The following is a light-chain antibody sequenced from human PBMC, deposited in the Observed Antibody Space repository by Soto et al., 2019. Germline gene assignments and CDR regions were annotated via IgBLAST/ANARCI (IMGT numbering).Light chain of an antibody. Sequence: QSVLTQPAYVSGSPGQSITISCTGTSSDVGGYNSVSWYQQHPDKAPKLMIYDVSNRPSGVSNRFSGSKSGNTASLTISGLQAEDEADYYCSSKTSSTTVVFGGGTKLTVL. CDR3: SSKTSSTTVV. CDR1: SSDVGGYNS. CDR2: DVS. J-gene: IGLJ3*02. V-gene: IGLV2-14*01.